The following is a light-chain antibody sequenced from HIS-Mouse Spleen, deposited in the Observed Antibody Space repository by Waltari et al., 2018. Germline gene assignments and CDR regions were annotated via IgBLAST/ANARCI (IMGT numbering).Light chain of an antibody. J-gene: IGLJ2*01. CDR2: EVS. CDR1: SSDVGGYNY. CDR3: SSYTSSSTLGV. Sequence: QSALTQPASVSGSPGQSITIPCTGTSSDVGGYNYVHGYQQPPGKAPKPMIYEVSNRPSGVSNRFSGSKSGNTASLTISGLQAEDEADYYCSSYTSSSTLGVFGGGTKLTVL. V-gene: IGLV2-14*01.